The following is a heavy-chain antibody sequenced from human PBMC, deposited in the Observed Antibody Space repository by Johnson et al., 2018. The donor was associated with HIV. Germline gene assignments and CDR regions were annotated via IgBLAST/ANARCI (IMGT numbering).Heavy chain of an antibody. CDR2: IWYDGSNK. Sequence: QVQLVESGGGVVQPGGSLRLSCAASGFTFSSYAMHWVRQAPGKGLEWVAVIWYDGSNKDYADSVKGRFTISRDNSKNTLYLQMNSLRAEDTAVYYCAKNSAAFDIWGQGTMVTVSS. CDR3: AKNSAAFDI. D-gene: IGHD2/OR15-2a*01. J-gene: IGHJ3*02. CDR1: GFTFSSYA. V-gene: IGHV3-30*04.